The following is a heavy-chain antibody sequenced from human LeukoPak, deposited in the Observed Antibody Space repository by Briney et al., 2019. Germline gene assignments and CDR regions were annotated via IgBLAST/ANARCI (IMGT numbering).Heavy chain of an antibody. D-gene: IGHD5-12*01. V-gene: IGHV4-39*07. Sequence: SETLSLTCTVSGGSISSSSYSWGWIRQPPGKGLEWIGSIYYSGSTYYNPSLKSRVTISVDTSKNQFSLKLTSVTAADTAVYYCARGYSGYDKKDYYHYYYMDVWGKGTAVTVSS. CDR2: IYYSGST. J-gene: IGHJ6*03. CDR3: ARGYSGYDKKDYYHYYYMDV. CDR1: GGSISSSSYS.